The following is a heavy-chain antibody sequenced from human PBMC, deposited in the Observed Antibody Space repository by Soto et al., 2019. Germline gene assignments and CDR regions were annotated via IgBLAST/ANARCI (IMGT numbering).Heavy chain of an antibody. V-gene: IGHV3-73*01. D-gene: IGHD2-2*01. CDR2: IRSKVDNYAT. CDR3: ARQAVSCHDY. J-gene: IGHJ4*02. Sequence: GGSLRLSCTTSGFTFSGSHMHWVRQASGKGLEWVGHIRSKVDNYATAYGASVRGRFTISRDDSKNTAYLQIDSLKTEDTAVYYCARQAVSCHDYWGQGTLVTVSS. CDR1: GFTFSGSH.